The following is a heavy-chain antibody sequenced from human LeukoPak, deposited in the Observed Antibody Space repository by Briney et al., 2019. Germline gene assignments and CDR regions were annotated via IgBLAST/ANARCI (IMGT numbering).Heavy chain of an antibody. CDR2: IYSGGST. CDR3: ARDLLREYGDYVEY. J-gene: IGHJ4*02. V-gene: IGHV3-53*01. Sequence: GGSLRLSCAASGFTVSSNYMSWVRKAPGKGLEWVSVIYSGGSTYYADSVKGLFTISRDNSKNTLYLQMNSLRAEDTAVYYCARDLLREYGDYVEYWGLGILVTVSS. CDR1: GFTVSSNY. D-gene: IGHD4-17*01.